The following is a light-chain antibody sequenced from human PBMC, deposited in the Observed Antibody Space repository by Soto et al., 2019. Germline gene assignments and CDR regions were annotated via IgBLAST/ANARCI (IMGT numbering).Light chain of an antibody. V-gene: IGLV1-51*01. CDR3: GTWDSSLSAWV. CDR2: DNN. J-gene: IGLJ3*02. Sequence: QSVLTQPPSVSAAPGRKVTISCSGSSSNIGNNYVSWYQQFPGSAPQLLIYDNNKRPSGIPDRFSGSKSGTSATLGITGLQTGDEADYYCGTWDSSLSAWVFGGGTKVTVL. CDR1: SSNIGNNY.